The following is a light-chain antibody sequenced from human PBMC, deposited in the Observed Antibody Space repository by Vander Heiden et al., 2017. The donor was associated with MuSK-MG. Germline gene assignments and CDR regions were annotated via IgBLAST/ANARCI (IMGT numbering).Light chain of an antibody. CDR1: NLGSKS. V-gene: IGLV3-21*04. Sequence: SYVLTQPPSVSVAPGQTARLTCGGNNLGSKSVHWYQQKPGQAPVLVIYYDSDRPSGIPERFSGSNSGNTATLTISRVEAGDEADYYCQVWDSSSDHVVFGGGTKLTVL. CDR2: YDS. J-gene: IGLJ2*01. CDR3: QVWDSSSDHVV.